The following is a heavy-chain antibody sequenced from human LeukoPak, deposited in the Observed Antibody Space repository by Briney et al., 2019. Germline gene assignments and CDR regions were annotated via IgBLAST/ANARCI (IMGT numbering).Heavy chain of an antibody. D-gene: IGHD3-16*01. V-gene: IGHV4-31*03. CDR3: AASSGVTLGRF. J-gene: IGHJ4*02. CDR1: GGSISSGGYY. Sequence: SETLSLTCTVSGGSISSGGYYWSWIRQHPGKGLEWIGYIYYTEITSYNPSLKSRVTMSVDTSMNQVSLKVTSLTAADTAVYYCAASSGVTLGRFWGQGALVTVSS. CDR2: IYYTEIT.